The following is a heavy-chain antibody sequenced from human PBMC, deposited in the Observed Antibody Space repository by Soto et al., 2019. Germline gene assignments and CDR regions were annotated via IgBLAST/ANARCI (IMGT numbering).Heavy chain of an antibody. D-gene: IGHD3-3*01. J-gene: IGHJ3*02. CDR3: AAVPMFYDFWSGYYAFDI. V-gene: IGHV1-58*02. Sequence: GASVKVSCKASGFTFTGSAMQWVRQARGQRLEWIGWIVVGSGNTNYAQKFQERVTITRDMSTSTAYMELSSLRSEDTAVYYCAAVPMFYDFWSGYYAFDIWGQGTMVTVSS. CDR2: IVVGSGNT. CDR1: GFTFTGSA.